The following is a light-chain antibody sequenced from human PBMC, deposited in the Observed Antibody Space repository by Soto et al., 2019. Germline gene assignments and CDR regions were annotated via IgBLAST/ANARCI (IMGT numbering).Light chain of an antibody. CDR2: DVV. Sequence: QSALTQPRSVSGSPGQSVTISCTGISSDVAGYNYVSWYQQQPGKTPKLIVYDVVKRPSGVPDRFSGSKSGNTASLTISGPQAQDEADYYCSSFTTSTTLVFGGGTKLTVL. CDR1: SSDVAGYNY. J-gene: IGLJ2*01. V-gene: IGLV2-11*01. CDR3: SSFTTSTTLV.